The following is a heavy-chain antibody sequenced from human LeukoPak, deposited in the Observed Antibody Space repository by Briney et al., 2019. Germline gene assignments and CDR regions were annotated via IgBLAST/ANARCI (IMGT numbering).Heavy chain of an antibody. Sequence: GSLVKVSCKASGGTFISYAISWVRQAPGQGLEWMGRIIPIFGTANYAQKFQGRVTITTDESTSTAYMELSSLRSEDTAVYYCASSGDDILTPMNAFDIWGQGTMVTVSS. V-gene: IGHV1-69*05. D-gene: IGHD3-9*01. CDR2: IIPIFGTA. CDR3: ASSGDDILTPMNAFDI. CDR1: GGTFISYA. J-gene: IGHJ3*02.